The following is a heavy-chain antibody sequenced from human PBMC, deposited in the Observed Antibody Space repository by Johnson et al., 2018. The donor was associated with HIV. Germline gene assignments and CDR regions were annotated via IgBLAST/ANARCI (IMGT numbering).Heavy chain of an antibody. CDR1: GFTFSSYD. Sequence: VQLMESGGGVVQPGRSLRLSCAASGFTFSSYDMHWVRQAPGKGLEWVAVISYDGSNKYYADSVKGRFTISRDNSKNTLYLQMNSLRAEDTAVYYCASLVGDTYLNAFDIWGQGTMVTVSS. V-gene: IGHV3-30*04. J-gene: IGHJ3*02. D-gene: IGHD1-26*01. CDR3: ASLVGDTYLNAFDI. CDR2: ISYDGSNK.